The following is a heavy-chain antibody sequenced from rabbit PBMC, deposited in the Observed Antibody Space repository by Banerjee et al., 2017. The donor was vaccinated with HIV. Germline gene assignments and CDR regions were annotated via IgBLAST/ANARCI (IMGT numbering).Heavy chain of an antibody. V-gene: IGHV1S40*01. D-gene: IGHD5-1*01. CDR1: GFTIGISDW. Sequence: QSLEESGGDLVKPGASLTLTCTASGFTIGISDWIYWVRQAPGKGLEWIACIPAGSSGNIGYANWAKGRFTISKTSSTTVTLQMTSLTAADTATYFCARDLVTVIGWNFNLWGPGTLVTVS. CDR3: ARDLVTVIGWNFNL. CDR2: IPAGSSGNI. J-gene: IGHJ4*01.